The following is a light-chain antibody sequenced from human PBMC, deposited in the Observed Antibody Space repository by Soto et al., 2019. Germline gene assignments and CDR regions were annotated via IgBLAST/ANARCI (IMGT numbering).Light chain of an antibody. CDR3: GTWDNGLGDGHVV. CDR2: DND. J-gene: IGLJ2*01. Sequence: QSVLTQPPSVSAAPGQKVTISCSGGSSNIGNNYVSWYQQLPGTAPKLLIYDNDKRPSGIPDRFSGSKSGTSATLGITGLQTGDEADYYCGTWDNGLGDGHVVFGGGTKVTVL. V-gene: IGLV1-51*01. CDR1: SSNIGNNY.